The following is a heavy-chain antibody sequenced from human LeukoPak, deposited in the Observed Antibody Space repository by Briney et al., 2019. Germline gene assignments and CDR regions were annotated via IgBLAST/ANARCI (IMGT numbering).Heavy chain of an antibody. Sequence: SETLSLTCTVSGGSISSYYWSWIRQPPGKGLEWIGYIYYSGSTNYNPSLKSRVTISVDTSKNQFSLKLSSVTAADTAVYYRARGRGWLWSNRRIAAAVNWFDPWGQGTLVTVSS. D-gene: IGHD6-13*01. V-gene: IGHV4-59*12. J-gene: IGHJ5*02. CDR1: GGSISSYY. CDR3: ARGRGWLWSNRRIAAAVNWFDP. CDR2: IYYSGST.